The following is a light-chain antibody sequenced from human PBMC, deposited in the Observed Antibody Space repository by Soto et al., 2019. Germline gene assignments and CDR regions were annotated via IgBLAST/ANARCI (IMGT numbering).Light chain of an antibody. CDR1: NIASKS. CDR3: QVWDSRSDYEGM. V-gene: IGLV3-21*02. Sequence: SYELTQPPSVSVAPGQTARITCGGNNIASKSVHWYQQKPGQAPVLVVYDDKDRPSGIPERFSGSTSGNTATLTISRVEAGDEADYYCQVWDSRSDYEGMFGGGTKVTVL. CDR2: DDK. J-gene: IGLJ3*02.